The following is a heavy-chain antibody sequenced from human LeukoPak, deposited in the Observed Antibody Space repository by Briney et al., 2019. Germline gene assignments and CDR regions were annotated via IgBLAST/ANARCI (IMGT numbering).Heavy chain of an antibody. V-gene: IGHV4-61*08. Sequence: SQTLSLTCTVSGGSISSGGYYWSWIRQHPGKGLEWIGYIYYSGSTNYNPSLKSRVTISVDTSKNQFSLKLSSVTAADTAVYYCASSSAVGYGDYADTRGTYYYYYYMDVWGKGTTVTVSS. J-gene: IGHJ6*03. CDR2: IYYSGST. CDR1: GGSISSGGYY. D-gene: IGHD4-17*01. CDR3: ASSSAVGYGDYADTRGTYYYYYYMDV.